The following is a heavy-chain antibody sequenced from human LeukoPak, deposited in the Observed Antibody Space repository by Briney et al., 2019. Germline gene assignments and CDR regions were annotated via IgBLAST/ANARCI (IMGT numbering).Heavy chain of an antibody. V-gene: IGHV4-39*01. CDR1: GGSISSSSYY. Sequence: SETLSLTCTVSGGSISSSSYYWGWIRQPPGKGLEWIGSIYYSGSTYYKPSLKSRVTISVDTSKNQFSLKLSSVTAADTAVYYCARLFYDFWRGHYYYYMDVWGKGTTVTVSS. CDR3: ARLFYDFWRGHYYYYMDV. CDR2: IYYSGST. J-gene: IGHJ6*03. D-gene: IGHD3-3*01.